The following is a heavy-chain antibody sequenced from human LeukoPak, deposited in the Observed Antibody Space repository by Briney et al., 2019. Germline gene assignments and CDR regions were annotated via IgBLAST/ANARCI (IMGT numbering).Heavy chain of an antibody. CDR1: GGTFSSYA. Sequence: SVKVSCKASGGTFSSYAISWVRQAPGQGLEWMGGIIPIFGTANYAQKFQGRVTITTDESTSTAYMELSSLRSEDTAVYYCAREGGSYSQYNWFDPWGQGTLVTVSS. CDR2: IIPIFGTA. J-gene: IGHJ5*02. CDR3: AREGGSYSQYNWFDP. D-gene: IGHD1-26*01. V-gene: IGHV1-69*05.